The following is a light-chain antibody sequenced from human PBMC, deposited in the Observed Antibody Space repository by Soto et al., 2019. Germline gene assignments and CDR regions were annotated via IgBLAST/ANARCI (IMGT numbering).Light chain of an antibody. CDR1: ESIYSW. J-gene: IGKJ1*01. CDR3: QEYNTNSRT. CDR2: KTS. Sequence: IQMTQSPSTLSASVGDTVTITCRASESIYSWLAWYKQIPGKAPQLLIYKTSTLEGGVPSRFSGSGSGAEYNLTISRLQPDDFSTYYRQEYNTNSRTFGQGTRV. V-gene: IGKV1-5*03.